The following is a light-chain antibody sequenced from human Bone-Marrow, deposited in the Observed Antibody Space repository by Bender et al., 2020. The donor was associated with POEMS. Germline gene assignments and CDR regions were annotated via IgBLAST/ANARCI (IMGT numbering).Light chain of an antibody. Sequence: QSVLTQPPSASGTPGQSVIISCSGTDSNFGGNNVNWYQHLPGTAPRLVVYSNYQRPSGVPARFSGSKSGNTASLTISGLQTEDEAEYYCSSYALGGPLLVFGGGTKVAVL. V-gene: IGLV1-44*01. J-gene: IGLJ2*01. CDR3: SSYALGGPLLV. CDR1: DSNFGGNN. CDR2: SNY.